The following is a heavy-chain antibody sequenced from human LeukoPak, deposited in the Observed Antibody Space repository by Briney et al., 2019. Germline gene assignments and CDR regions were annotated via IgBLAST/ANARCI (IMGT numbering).Heavy chain of an antibody. V-gene: IGHV1-18*01. CDR3: ARVEEGELVVPGL. CDR1: GYTFTSYD. CDR2: ISAYNGNT. D-gene: IGHD2-15*01. Sequence: ASVKVSCKASGYTFTSYDINWVRQATGQGLEWMGWISAYNGNTNYAQKPQGRVTMTTDTSTSTAYMELRSLRSDDTAVYYCARVEEGELVVPGLWGQGTLVTVSS. J-gene: IGHJ4*02.